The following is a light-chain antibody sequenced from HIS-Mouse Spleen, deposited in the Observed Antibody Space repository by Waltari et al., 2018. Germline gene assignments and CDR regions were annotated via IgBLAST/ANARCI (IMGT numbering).Light chain of an antibody. CDR2: EGS. J-gene: IGLJ3*02. CDR3: CSYAGSSTWV. V-gene: IGLV2-23*01. Sequence: QSALTQPAAVSGSPGQSTTISCTGTSSDVGSTNLSSWNKQHPGKAPKLMIYEGSKRPSGVSNRFSGSKSGNTASLTISGLQAEDEADYYCCSYAGSSTWVFGGGTKLTVL. CDR1: SSDVGSTNL.